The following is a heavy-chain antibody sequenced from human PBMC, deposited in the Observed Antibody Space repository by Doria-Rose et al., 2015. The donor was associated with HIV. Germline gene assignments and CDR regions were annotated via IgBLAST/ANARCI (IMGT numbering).Heavy chain of an antibody. CDR1: GVSLSSPGMG. D-gene: IGHD6-13*01. J-gene: IGHJ4*02. CDR3: ARIKSSRWYHKYYFDF. V-gene: IGHV2-26*01. CDR2: IFSYDER. Sequence: QITLKESGPVLVKPTETLTLTCTVSGVSLSSPGMGVSWIRQPPGKALEWLADIFSYDERSQITSLNSRLTISRRTSKSQVVLTMTDMDPVYTATYYCARIKSSRWYHKYYFDFWGQGTLVIVSA.